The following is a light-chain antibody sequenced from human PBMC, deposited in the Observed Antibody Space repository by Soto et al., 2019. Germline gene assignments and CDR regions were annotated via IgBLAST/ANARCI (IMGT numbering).Light chain of an antibody. Sequence: QSVLTQSPSASGTPGQRVTISCSGSRSNIGRNFAYWYQHVPGTAPRLLIQRNNERPSGVPDRFSGSKSGTSVSLAISGLRSDDEATYYCAAWDDSLNGSWVFGGGTKVTVL. J-gene: IGLJ3*02. CDR2: RNN. CDR3: AAWDDSLNGSWV. V-gene: IGLV1-47*01. CDR1: RSNIGRNF.